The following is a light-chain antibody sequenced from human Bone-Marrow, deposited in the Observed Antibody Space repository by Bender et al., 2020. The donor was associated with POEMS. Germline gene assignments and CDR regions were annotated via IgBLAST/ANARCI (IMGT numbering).Light chain of an antibody. Sequence: QSALTQPPSASGSPGQSVTFSCTGTSSDVGTYNLVSWYQQHPGKAPKLLIYEVTKRPSGVPDRFSGSKSGNTASLTVSGLQADDEADYYCSSYAGSHVVFGGGTKLTVL. J-gene: IGLJ2*01. CDR2: EVT. V-gene: IGLV2-8*01. CDR3: SSYAGSHVV. CDR1: SSDVGTYNL.